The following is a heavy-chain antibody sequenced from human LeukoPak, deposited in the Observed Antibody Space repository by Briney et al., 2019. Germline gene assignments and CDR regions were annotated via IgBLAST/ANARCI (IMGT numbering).Heavy chain of an antibody. CDR3: ARIRDGYNDAYDL. Sequence: ASVKVSCKASGYTFTIHWVRQAPGQVLEWMGLINPGGGNTNYAQNFQGRVTLTRDTSTSTVYMELSSLRSEDTAIYYCARIRDGYNDAYDLWGQGTVVTVPS. CDR1: GYTFT. J-gene: IGHJ3*01. D-gene: IGHD5-24*01. V-gene: IGHV1-46*01. CDR2: INPGGGNT.